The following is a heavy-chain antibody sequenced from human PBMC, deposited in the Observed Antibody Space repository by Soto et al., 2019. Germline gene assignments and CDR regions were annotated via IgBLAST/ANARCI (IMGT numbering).Heavy chain of an antibody. D-gene: IGHD1-20*01. V-gene: IGHV3-33*08. Sequence: GGSLRLSCSASGFAFSSYVMHWVRQAPGKGLEWVAVMWSDGKTKHHADSVKGRFTVSRDDSKNTLYLEMSTLRVEDTAVYYCARGGGTNWNDGGDWLDPWGQGTPVTVSS. CDR2: MWSDGKTK. J-gene: IGHJ5*02. CDR1: GFAFSSYV. CDR3: ARGGGTNWNDGGDWLDP.